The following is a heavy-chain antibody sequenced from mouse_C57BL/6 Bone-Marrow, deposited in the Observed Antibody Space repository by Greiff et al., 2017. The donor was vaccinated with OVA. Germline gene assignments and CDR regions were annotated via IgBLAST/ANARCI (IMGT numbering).Heavy chain of an antibody. CDR1: GYTFTDYN. CDR3: ARTYGGSMDY. D-gene: IGHD1-1*02. J-gene: IGHJ4*01. Sequence: EVQLQQSGPELVKPGASVKMSCKASGYTFTDYNMHWVKQSHGKSLEWIGYINPNNGGTSYNQKFKGKATLTVNKSSSTAYMERRSLTSEDSAVYCCARTYGGSMDYWGQGTSVTVSS. V-gene: IGHV1-22*01. CDR2: INPNNGGT.